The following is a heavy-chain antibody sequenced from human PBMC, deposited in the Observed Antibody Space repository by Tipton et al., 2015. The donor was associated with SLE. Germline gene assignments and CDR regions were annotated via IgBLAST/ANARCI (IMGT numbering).Heavy chain of an antibody. CDR2: MYSSGDT. CDR1: SLTVSSNY. V-gene: IGHV3-66*03. Sequence: LRLSCAASSLTVSSNYMTWIRQPPGMGLEWVSLMYSSGDTLYADSVKGRFTVSRDSSKNTLYLQMNILRPDDTAVYYCARGLLWSGEAHLDSWGQGTLVTVSS. D-gene: IGHD3-10*01. J-gene: IGHJ4*02. CDR3: ARGLLWSGEAHLDS.